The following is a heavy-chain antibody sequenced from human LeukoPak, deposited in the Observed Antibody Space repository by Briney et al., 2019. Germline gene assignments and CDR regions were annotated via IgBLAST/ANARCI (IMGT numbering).Heavy chain of an antibody. Sequence: GGSLRLSCAASGFTVSDNYMSWVRQAPGKGLEWVSVVYSGDNTYYADSVKGRFTISRDNSKNTLYLQMNSLRADDTAVYYCARNSLIATPYYFDYWGQGTLVTVSS. CDR1: GFTVSDNY. J-gene: IGHJ4*02. CDR2: VYSGDNT. CDR3: ARNSLIATPYYFDY. V-gene: IGHV3-53*01. D-gene: IGHD3-10*01.